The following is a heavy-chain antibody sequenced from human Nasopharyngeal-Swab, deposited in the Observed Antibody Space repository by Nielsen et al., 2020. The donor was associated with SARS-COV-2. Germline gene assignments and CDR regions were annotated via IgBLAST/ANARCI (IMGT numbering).Heavy chain of an antibody. J-gene: IGHJ4*02. Sequence: GESLKISCAASGFTFSRYTMHWVRQAPGKGLEWVAVILYDGSNKYYADSVKGRFTISRDISKNTLYLQMNSLRAEDTAVFYCASTPLDSSGYYYAFHYWGRGTLVTVSS. V-gene: IGHV3-30-3*01. CDR3: ASTPLDSSGYYYAFHY. D-gene: IGHD3-22*01. CDR2: ILYDGSNK. CDR1: GFTFSRYT.